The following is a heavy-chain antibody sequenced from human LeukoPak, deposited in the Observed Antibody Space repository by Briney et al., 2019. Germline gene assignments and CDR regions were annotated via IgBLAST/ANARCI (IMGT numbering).Heavy chain of an antibody. D-gene: IGHD5-24*01. CDR1: GFTFSTYA. Sequence: GGSLRLSCAASGFTFSTYAMHWVRQAPGKGLEWVAFIRNDGSNKYYADSVKGRFTISRDNSQNTLYLQMNSLRAEDTAVYYCAKDPEKWLQLRLGFSDWGQGTLVTVSS. CDR2: IRNDGSNK. J-gene: IGHJ4*02. V-gene: IGHV3-30*02. CDR3: AKDPEKWLQLRLGFSD.